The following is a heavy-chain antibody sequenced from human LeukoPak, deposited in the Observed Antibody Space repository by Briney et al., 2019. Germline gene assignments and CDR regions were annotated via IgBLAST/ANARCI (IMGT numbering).Heavy chain of an antibody. Sequence: GGSLRLSCAASGFTFSSYSMNWVRQAPGKGLEWVSSISSSSYIYYADSVKGRFTISRDNAKNSLYLQMNSLRAEDTAVYYCARDRGSSGWDFDYWGQGTLVPVSS. CDR1: GFTFSSYS. CDR3: ARDRGSSGWDFDY. D-gene: IGHD6-25*01. CDR2: ISSSSYI. J-gene: IGHJ4*02. V-gene: IGHV3-21*01.